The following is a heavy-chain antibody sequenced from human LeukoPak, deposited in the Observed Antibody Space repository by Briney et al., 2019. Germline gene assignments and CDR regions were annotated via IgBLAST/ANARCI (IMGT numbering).Heavy chain of an antibody. J-gene: IGHJ6*04. Sequence: SETLSLTCTASGGSISSYYWSWIRQPPGKGLEWIGYIYYSGSTNYNPSLKSRVTISVDTSKNQFSLKLSSVTAADTAVYHCARSWYYDILNGYVLYGMDVWGKGTTVTVSS. CDR3: ARSWYYDILNGYVLYGMDV. D-gene: IGHD3-9*01. CDR1: GGSISSYY. V-gene: IGHV4-59*01. CDR2: IYYSGST.